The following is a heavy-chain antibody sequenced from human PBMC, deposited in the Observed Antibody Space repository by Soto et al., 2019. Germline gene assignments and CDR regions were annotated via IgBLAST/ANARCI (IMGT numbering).Heavy chain of an antibody. Sequence: GGSLRLSCAASGFTFSSYDMHWVRQTTGKGLEWVSAIGTAGDTYYPGSVKGRFTISRENAKNSFYLQMNSLRAGDTAVYYCARAMPGYYDYWGQGTLVTVSS. J-gene: IGHJ4*02. V-gene: IGHV3-13*01. CDR3: ARAMPGYYDY. CDR2: IGTAGDT. CDR1: GFTFSSYD. D-gene: IGHD2-2*01.